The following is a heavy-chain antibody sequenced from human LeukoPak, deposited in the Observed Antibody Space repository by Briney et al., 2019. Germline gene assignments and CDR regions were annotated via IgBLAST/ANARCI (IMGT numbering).Heavy chain of an antibody. CDR3: ARMRTTVTSAFDI. J-gene: IGHJ3*02. V-gene: IGHV1-2*02. CDR1: GYTFTGYY. D-gene: IGHD4-17*01. CDR2: INPNSGGT. Sequence: ASVKVSCTASGYTFTGYYMNWVRQAPGQGLEWMGWINPNSGGTNYAQTFQGRVTMTRDTSISTAYMELSRLRSDDTAVYYCARMRTTVTSAFDIWGQGTMVTVSS.